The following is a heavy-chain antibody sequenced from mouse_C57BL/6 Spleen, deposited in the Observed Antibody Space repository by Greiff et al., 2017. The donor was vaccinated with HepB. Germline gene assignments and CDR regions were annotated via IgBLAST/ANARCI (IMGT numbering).Heavy chain of an antibody. V-gene: IGHV1-54*01. D-gene: IGHD1-2*01. CDR2: INPGSGGT. CDR1: GYAFTNYL. Sequence: VQLQQSGAELVRPGTSVKVSCKASGYAFTNYLIEWVKQRPGQGLEWIGVINPGSGGTNYNEKFKGKATLTADKSSSTAYMQLSSLTSEDSAVYFCARRYYGAMDYWGRGTSVTVSS. CDR3: ARRYYGAMDY. J-gene: IGHJ4*01.